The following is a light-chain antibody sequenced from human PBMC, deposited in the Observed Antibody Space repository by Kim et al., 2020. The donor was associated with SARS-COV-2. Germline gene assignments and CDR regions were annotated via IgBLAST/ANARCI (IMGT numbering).Light chain of an antibody. J-gene: IGKJ4*01. CDR3: QQRSGWPPLT. CDR2: DAS. Sequence: EIVLTQSPATLSLSPGERATLACRASQSVSSYLVWYQQKPGQAPRLLIYDASNRATGIPARFSGSGSGTDFTLTISSLEPEDSAVYYCQQRSGWPPLTFGGGTKVDIK. CDR1: QSVSSY. V-gene: IGKV3-11*01.